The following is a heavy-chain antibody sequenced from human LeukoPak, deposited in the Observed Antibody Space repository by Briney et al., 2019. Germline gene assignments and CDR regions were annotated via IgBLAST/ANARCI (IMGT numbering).Heavy chain of an antibody. D-gene: IGHD2-2*01. Sequence: ASVKVSCKASAYTFTGYYMHWVRQAPGQGLEWMGWISPNSGGTNYAQKFQGRVTMTRDTSISTAYMELSRLRSDDTAVYYCAWAFCSSISCYPYYFDYWGQGTLVTVSS. J-gene: IGHJ4*02. CDR2: ISPNSGGT. CDR1: AYTFTGYY. CDR3: AWAFCSSISCYPYYFDY. V-gene: IGHV1-2*02.